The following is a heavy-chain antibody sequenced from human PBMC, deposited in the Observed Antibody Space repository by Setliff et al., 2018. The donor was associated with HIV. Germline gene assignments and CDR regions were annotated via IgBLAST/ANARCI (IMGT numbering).Heavy chain of an antibody. CDR2: INVHNGDT. V-gene: IGHV1-18*01. CDR3: ARDRERGQYSRSAGGGYYYYYMDV. D-gene: IGHD6-6*01. J-gene: IGHJ6*03. CDR1: GYRFSSYG. Sequence: ASVKVSCKASGYRFSSYGITWVRHAPGQGLEWMGWINVHNGDTKFAQRFQDRLTMTTDTSTTTAYMDLRSLRSDDTAVYYCARDRERGQYSRSAGGGYYYYYMDVWGKGTTVTVSS.